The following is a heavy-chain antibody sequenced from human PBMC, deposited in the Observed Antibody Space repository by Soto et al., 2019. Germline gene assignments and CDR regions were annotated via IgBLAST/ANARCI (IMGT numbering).Heavy chain of an antibody. V-gene: IGHV3-66*01. J-gene: IGHJ4*02. CDR2: LYSGGRT. CDR3: ARDGDSSTCYYFDY. Sequence: QPGGSLRLSCAASGFTVSSSYMNWVRQAPGKGLEWVSVLYSGGRTDYADSVKGRFTISRDNSHNTLYLQMNSLRAEDTAVYFCARDGDSSTCYYFDYWGQGTLVTVSS. D-gene: IGHD6-13*01. CDR1: GFTVSSSY.